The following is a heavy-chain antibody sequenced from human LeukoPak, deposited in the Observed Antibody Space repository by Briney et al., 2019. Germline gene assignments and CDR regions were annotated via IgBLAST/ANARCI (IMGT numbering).Heavy chain of an antibody. CDR1: RCTFSNYA. J-gene: IGHJ6*02. Sequence: GGSLRLSCAASRCTFSNYAMTWVRQAPGKGLEWVSTISSSGVSTYYADSVRGRFTISRDNSKNTLYLQMNSLRAEDTAVYYCAKSGEYAYQYGMDVWGQGTTVTVS. CDR2: ISSSGVST. CDR3: AKSGEYAYQYGMDV. D-gene: IGHD3-10*01. V-gene: IGHV3-23*01.